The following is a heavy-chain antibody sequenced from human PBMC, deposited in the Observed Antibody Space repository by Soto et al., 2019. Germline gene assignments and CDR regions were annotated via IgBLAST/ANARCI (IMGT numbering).Heavy chain of an antibody. CDR3: AKEVQAKYNWFDP. CDR1: GFTFSSYG. V-gene: IGHV3-30*18. Sequence: QVQLVESGGGVVQPGRSLRLSCAASGFTFSSYGMHWVRQAPGKGLEWVAVISYDGSNKYYADSVKGRFTISRDNSKNTLYLQMNSLRAEDTVVYYCAKEVQAKYNWFDPWGQGTLVTVSS. CDR2: ISYDGSNK. J-gene: IGHJ5*02.